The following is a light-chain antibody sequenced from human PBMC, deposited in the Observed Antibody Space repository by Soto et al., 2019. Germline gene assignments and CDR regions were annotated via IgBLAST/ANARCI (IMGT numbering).Light chain of an antibody. Sequence: QSALTQPASVSGSPGQSITISCTGTSSDVGGYNYVSWYQQHPGKAPKLMIYDVTNRPSRVSNRFSGSKSGNTASLTISGLQAEDEADYYCSSYTSYNTVVFGGGTKVTVL. CDR3: SSYTSYNTVV. CDR1: SSDVGGYNY. CDR2: DVT. J-gene: IGLJ2*01. V-gene: IGLV2-14*01.